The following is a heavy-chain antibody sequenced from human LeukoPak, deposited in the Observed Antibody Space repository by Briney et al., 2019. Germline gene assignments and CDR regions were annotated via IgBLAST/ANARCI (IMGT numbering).Heavy chain of an antibody. V-gene: IGHV1-8*01. D-gene: IGHD6-19*01. Sequence: ASVKVSCKASGYTFTSYDINWVRQATGQGLEWMGWMNPNSGNTGYAQKFQGRVTMTRNTSIGTAYMELSRLRSEDTAVYYCARGLKHWLTDAYFYYGMDVWGQGTTVTVFS. CDR2: MNPNSGNT. J-gene: IGHJ6*02. CDR1: GYTFTSYD. CDR3: ARGLKHWLTDAYFYYGMDV.